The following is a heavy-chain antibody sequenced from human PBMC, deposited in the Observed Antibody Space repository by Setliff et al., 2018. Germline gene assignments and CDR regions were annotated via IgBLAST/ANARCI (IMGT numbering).Heavy chain of an antibody. CDR1: GGSISSGGYY. D-gene: IGHD3-10*01. J-gene: IGHJ5*02. V-gene: IGHV4-31*03. CDR2: IYYSGST. Sequence: TLSLTCTVSGGSISSGGYYWSWIRQHPGKGLEWIGYIYYSGSTYYNPSLKSRVTISVDTSKNQFSLKLSSVTAADTAVYYCARDRGGSGSFNWFDPWGQGTLVTVSS. CDR3: ARDRGGSGSFNWFDP.